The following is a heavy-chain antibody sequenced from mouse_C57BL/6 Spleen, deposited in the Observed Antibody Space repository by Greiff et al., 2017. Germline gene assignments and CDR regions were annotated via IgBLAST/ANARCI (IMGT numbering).Heavy chain of an antibody. V-gene: IGHV2-3*01. CDR1: GFSLTSYG. CDR3: AKGGYVSYYFDY. J-gene: IGHJ2*01. Sequence: VHLVEPGPGLVAPSQSLSITCTVSGFSLTSYGVRWVRQPPGKGLEWLGVIWGYGSTNYHSALISRLSISKDNSKSLVFLKLNSEQTEDTATYYCAKGGYVSYYFDYWGQGTTLTVSS. D-gene: IGHD3-1*01. CDR2: IWGYGST.